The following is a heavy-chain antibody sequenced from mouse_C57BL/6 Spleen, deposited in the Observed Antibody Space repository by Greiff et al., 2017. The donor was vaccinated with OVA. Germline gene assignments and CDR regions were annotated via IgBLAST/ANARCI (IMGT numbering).Heavy chain of an antibody. Sequence: ESGPGLVKPSQSLSLTCSVTGYSITSGYYWNWIRQFPGNKLEWMGYISYDGSNNYNPSLKNRISITRDTSKNQFFLKLNSVTTEDTATYYCARDDFTTAWDYWGQGTSVTVSS. D-gene: IGHD1-2*01. V-gene: IGHV3-6*01. CDR2: ISYDGSN. CDR1: GYSITSGYY. CDR3: ARDDFTTAWDY. J-gene: IGHJ4*01.